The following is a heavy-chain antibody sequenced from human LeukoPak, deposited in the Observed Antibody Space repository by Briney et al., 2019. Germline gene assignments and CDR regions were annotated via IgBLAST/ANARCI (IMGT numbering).Heavy chain of an antibody. CDR1: GYTFTSYD. V-gene: IGHV1-8*01. CDR2: MNPNSGNT. CDR3: ARAGHNSNSGGYDF. D-gene: IGHD3-22*01. J-gene: IGHJ4*02. Sequence: EASVKVSCKASGYTFTSYDINWVRQATGQGLEWMGWMNPNSGNTGYAQKFQGRVTMTRDTSISTAYMEPNRLRSDDTAVYYCARAGHNSNSGGYDFWGLGTLVTVSS.